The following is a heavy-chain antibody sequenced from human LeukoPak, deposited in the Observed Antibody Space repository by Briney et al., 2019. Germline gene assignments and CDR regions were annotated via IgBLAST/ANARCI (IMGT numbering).Heavy chain of an antibody. V-gene: IGHV3-30*02. CDR1: GFTFSSYG. D-gene: IGHD6-13*01. CDR2: IRYDGSNK. Sequence: GGSLRLSCAASGFTFSSYGMHWVRQAPGKGLEWVAFIRYDGSNKYYADSVKGRFTISRDNSKNTLYLQMNSLRAEDTAVYYCARRQKSGSWQDRPFDYWGQGTLVTVSS. CDR3: ARRQKSGSWQDRPFDY. J-gene: IGHJ4*02.